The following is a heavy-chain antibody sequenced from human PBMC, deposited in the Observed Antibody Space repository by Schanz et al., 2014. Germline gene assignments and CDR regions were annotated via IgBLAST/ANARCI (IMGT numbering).Heavy chain of an antibody. CDR1: GGTFSRLT. CDR2: INGYNGHT. D-gene: IGHD5-18*01. J-gene: IGHJ3*02. V-gene: IGHV1-18*01. CDR3: TRGGYSYALSAFDI. Sequence: QVQLVQSGADVKKPGSSVRVSCKASGGTFSRLTFSWVRQAPGQGLEWMGWINGYNGHTLYAQKFQGRVTMTTDTSTSTSYMELRSLRSDDTALYYCTRGGYSYALSAFDIWGQGTMVTVSS.